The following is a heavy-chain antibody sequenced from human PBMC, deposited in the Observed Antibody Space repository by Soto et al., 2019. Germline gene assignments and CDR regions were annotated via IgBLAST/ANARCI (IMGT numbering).Heavy chain of an antibody. V-gene: IGHV3-23*01. CDR2: ITDTGGDT. J-gene: IGHJ4*02. Sequence: PGGSLRLSCAASGFTFSAYAMSWVRQAPGKGLEWVSAITDTGGDTYYADSVKGRFTISRDNSKNTLYFQMDSLRAEDAAVYYCAKESSSAWRPNFDYWGQGALVTVSS. CDR1: GFTFSAYA. CDR3: AKESSSAWRPNFDY. D-gene: IGHD6-19*01.